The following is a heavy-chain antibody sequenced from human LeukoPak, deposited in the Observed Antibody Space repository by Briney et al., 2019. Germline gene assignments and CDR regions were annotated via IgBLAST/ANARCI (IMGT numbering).Heavy chain of an antibody. Sequence: ASVKVSCKASGYTFTSYYMHWVRQAPGQGLEWMGIINPSGGSTSHAQKFQGRVTMTRDTSTSTVYMELSSLRSEDTAVYYCARDRYYYDSSGYYERGSPGFQHWGQGTLVTVSS. CDR2: INPSGGST. V-gene: IGHV1-46*01. CDR3: ARDRYYYDSSGYYERGSPGFQH. D-gene: IGHD3-22*01. CDR1: GYTFTSYY. J-gene: IGHJ1*01.